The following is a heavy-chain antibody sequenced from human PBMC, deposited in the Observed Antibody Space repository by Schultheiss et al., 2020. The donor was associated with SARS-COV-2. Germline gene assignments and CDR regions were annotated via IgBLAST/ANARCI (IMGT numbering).Heavy chain of an antibody. CDR3: ARRQGGIAVGPTTWFDP. J-gene: IGHJ5*02. Sequence: GGSLRLSCAASGFTFSSYGMHWVRQAPGKGLEWVAVISYDGSNKYYADSVKGRFTISRDNSKNTLYLQMNSLRAEDTAVYYCARRQGGIAVGPTTWFDPWGQGTLVTVSS. CDR1: GFTFSSYG. V-gene: IGHV3-30*03. CDR2: ISYDGSNK. D-gene: IGHD6-19*01.